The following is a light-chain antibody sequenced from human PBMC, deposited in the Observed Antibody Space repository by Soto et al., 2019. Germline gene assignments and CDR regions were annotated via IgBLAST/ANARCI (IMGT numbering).Light chain of an antibody. CDR3: QQYYSIPIT. CDR2: WAS. Sequence: DIVMSQYPDSLPVSLGERATTNCKSSQRLLYSPNNKNYLAWYQQKPGQPPRLLIYWASTRQSGVPDRFSASGSGTDFTLTIGSLQAEDVAVYYCQQYYSIPITFGQGTRLEIK. J-gene: IGKJ5*01. CDR1: QRLLYSPNNKNY. V-gene: IGKV4-1*01.